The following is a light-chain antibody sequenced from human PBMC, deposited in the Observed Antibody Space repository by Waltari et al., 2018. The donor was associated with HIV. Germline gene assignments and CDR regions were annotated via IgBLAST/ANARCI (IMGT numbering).Light chain of an antibody. Sequence: DIQMTQSPSSLSASVGDRVTITCRASQSISSSLNWYQQKSGKAPRLLMSAASDLQNGVPSRFSGSGSGTEFILTISSLQPEDFATYSCQKSDTPPWTFGQGTKVDIK. CDR3: QKSDTPPWT. J-gene: IGKJ1*01. CDR2: AAS. CDR1: QSISSS. V-gene: IGKV1-39*01.